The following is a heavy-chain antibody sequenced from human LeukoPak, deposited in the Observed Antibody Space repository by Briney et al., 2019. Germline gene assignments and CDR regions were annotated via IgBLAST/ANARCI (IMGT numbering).Heavy chain of an antibody. CDR3: AKDLGMIVVRYFDY. CDR2: ISYDGSNK. D-gene: IGHD3-22*01. V-gene: IGHV3-30*18. Sequence: GGSLRLSCAASGFTFSSYGMHWVRLAPGKGLEWVAVISYDGSNKYYADSVKGRFTISRDNSKNTLYLQMNSLRAEDTAVYYCAKDLGMIVVRYFDYWGQGTLVTVSS. CDR1: GFTFSSYG. J-gene: IGHJ4*02.